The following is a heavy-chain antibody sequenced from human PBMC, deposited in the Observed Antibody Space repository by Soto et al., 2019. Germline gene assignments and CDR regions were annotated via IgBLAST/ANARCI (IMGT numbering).Heavy chain of an antibody. Sequence: ASVKVSCKASGYTFTSYVISWVRQAPGQGLEWMGWISAYNGNTNYAQKLQGRVTMTTDTSTSTAYMELRSLRSDDTAVYYCARGGRGYCSGGSCYYYYYLDVWGKGTTVTVSS. CDR2: ISAYNGNT. V-gene: IGHV1-18*01. J-gene: IGHJ6*03. CDR1: GYTFTSYV. CDR3: ARGGRGYCSGGSCYYYYYLDV. D-gene: IGHD2-15*01.